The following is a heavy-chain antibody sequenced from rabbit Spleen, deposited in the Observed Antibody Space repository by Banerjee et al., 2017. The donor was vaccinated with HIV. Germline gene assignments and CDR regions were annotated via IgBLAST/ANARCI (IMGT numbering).Heavy chain of an antibody. V-gene: IGHV1S40*01. J-gene: IGHJ6*01. CDR3: ARDSGTSFSTYGMDL. CDR1: GFSFSSGYD. CDR2: IYAGSGSA. D-gene: IGHD8-1*01. Sequence: QSLEESGGGLVKPGASLTLTCKASGFSFSSGYDMCWVRQAPGKGPEWIACIYAGSGSAYYATWAKGRFTISKTSSTTVTLQMTSLTAADTATYFCARDSGTSFSTYGMDLWGPGTLSPS.